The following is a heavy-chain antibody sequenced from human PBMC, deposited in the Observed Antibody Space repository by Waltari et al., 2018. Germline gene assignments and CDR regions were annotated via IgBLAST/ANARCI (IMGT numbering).Heavy chain of an antibody. J-gene: IGHJ2*01. CDR3: ARADYGDYYWYFDL. V-gene: IGHV3-53*01. CDR1: GFTVSSNY. D-gene: IGHD4-17*01. CDR2: IYSGGST. Sequence: EVQLLESGGGLIQPGGSLRLSCAASGFTVSSNYMGWVRQAPGKGLEWVSVIYSGGSTYYADSVKGRFTISRDNSKNTLYLQMNSLRAEDTAVYYCARADYGDYYWYFDLWGRGTLVTVSS.